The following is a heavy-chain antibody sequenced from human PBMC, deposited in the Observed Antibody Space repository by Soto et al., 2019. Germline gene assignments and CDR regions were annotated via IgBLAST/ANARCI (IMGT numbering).Heavy chain of an antibody. D-gene: IGHD6-6*01. CDR2: ISSRSYTI. J-gene: IGHJ6*02. Sequence: EVQLVKSGGGLVQPGGSLRLSCAASGFSFSTYSMNWVRQAPGKGLEWVSYISSRSYTIYYVDSVKGRFTISRDNAKNSLYLQMNSLRDEDTAVYYCARGGSSSDNCMDVCGQGTTVTVSS. CDR3: ARGGSSSDNCMDV. V-gene: IGHV3-48*02. CDR1: GFSFSTYS.